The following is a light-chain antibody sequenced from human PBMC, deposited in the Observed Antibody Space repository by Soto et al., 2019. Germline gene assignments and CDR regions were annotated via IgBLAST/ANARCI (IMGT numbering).Light chain of an antibody. V-gene: IGLV1-47*01. CDR3: AAWDDSLSGQV. Sequence: QSVLTQPTSASGTPGQRVTTSCSGSSSNIGSNYVYWYQQLPGTAPKLLIYRNNQRPSGVPDRFSGSKSGTSASLAISGLRSEDEADYYCAAWDDSLSGQVFGGGTKLTVL. J-gene: IGLJ2*01. CDR2: RNN. CDR1: SSNIGSNY.